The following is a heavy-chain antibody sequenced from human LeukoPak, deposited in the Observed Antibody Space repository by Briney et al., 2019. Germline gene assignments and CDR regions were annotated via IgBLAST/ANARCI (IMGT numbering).Heavy chain of an antibody. CDR3: ARRKSDDGWSVDS. CDR1: GFTFESYW. V-gene: IGHV3-7*01. D-gene: IGHD6-19*01. CDR2: LNKDGSQT. Sequence: GGSLRLSCVASGFTFESYWMTWFRQTPGGGLEWVASLNKDGSQTYYVDSVKGRFTIFRNNAKNSLYLQVNSLRADDTAVFFCARRKSDDGWSVDSWGQGTKVTVSS. J-gene: IGHJ4*02.